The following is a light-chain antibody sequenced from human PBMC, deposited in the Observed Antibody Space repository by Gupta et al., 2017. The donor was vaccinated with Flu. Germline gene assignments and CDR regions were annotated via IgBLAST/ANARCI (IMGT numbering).Light chain of an antibody. V-gene: IGKV2-30*02. CDR2: KVS. CDR3: SHDVQWRWR. Sequence: DVVMTQSPLSLPVTLGQPASISCRSSQRLVHSDGNTYLHWFQQRPGQSPRRLIYKVSNRDSGVPDRFSGSGSGTEFTLKISRVDAEDVGIYYCSHDVQWRWRFGQGTKLEIK. J-gene: IGKJ1*01. CDR1: QRLVHSDGNTY.